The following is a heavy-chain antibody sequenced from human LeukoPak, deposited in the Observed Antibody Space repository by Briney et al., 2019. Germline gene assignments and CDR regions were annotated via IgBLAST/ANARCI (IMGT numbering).Heavy chain of an antibody. CDR1: GFTFSSYA. Sequence: GGSLRLSCAASGFTFSSYAMSWVRQAPGKGLEWVSAISGSGGSTYYADSVQGRFTISRDNSKNTLYLQMNSLRAEDTAVYYCAKGIAAAAGPNWFDPWGQGTLVTVSS. D-gene: IGHD6-13*01. CDR3: AKGIAAAAGPNWFDP. V-gene: IGHV3-23*01. CDR2: ISGSGGST. J-gene: IGHJ5*02.